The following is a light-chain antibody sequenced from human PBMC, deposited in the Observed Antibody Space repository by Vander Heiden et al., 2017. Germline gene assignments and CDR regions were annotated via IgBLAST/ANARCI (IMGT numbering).Light chain of an antibody. Sequence: QSALTQPPSVSGSPGQSVTISCTGTSSDVSSSNRVSWYQQPPGTAPKVIIYEVNNRPSGVPDRFSGSQSGNTASLTISGLQAEDEADYYCNSYTTSNTYVFGTGTKVTVL. CDR3: NSYTTSNTYV. J-gene: IGLJ1*01. V-gene: IGLV2-18*02. CDR2: EVN. CDR1: SSDVSSSNR.